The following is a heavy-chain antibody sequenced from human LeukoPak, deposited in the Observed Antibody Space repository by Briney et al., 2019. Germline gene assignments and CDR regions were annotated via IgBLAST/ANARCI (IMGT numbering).Heavy chain of an antibody. Sequence: GGSLRLSCAASGFTFSSYAMSWVRQGPGKGLEWVSSISGSGGGTYYADSVKGRFTISRDNSKNTLYLEMNSLTADDTAVFYCAKGGGSGFFDYWGQGNVVTVSS. CDR2: ISGSGGGT. D-gene: IGHD3-10*01. J-gene: IGHJ4*02. V-gene: IGHV3-23*01. CDR3: AKGGGSGFFDY. CDR1: GFTFSSYA.